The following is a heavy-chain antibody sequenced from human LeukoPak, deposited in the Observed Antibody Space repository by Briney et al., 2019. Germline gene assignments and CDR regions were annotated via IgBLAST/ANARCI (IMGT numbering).Heavy chain of an antibody. Sequence: GGSLRLSCAASGFTFSSYDMHWVRQATGKGLEWVSAIGTAGDTYYPGSVKGRFTISRENAKNSLYLQMHSLRAGDTAVYYCARAPDYGDYQDAFDIWGQGTMVTVSS. CDR1: GFTFSSYD. J-gene: IGHJ3*02. V-gene: IGHV3-13*01. D-gene: IGHD4-17*01. CDR2: IGTAGDT. CDR3: ARAPDYGDYQDAFDI.